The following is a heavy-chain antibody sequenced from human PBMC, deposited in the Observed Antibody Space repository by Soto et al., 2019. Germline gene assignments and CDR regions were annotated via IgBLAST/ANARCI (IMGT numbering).Heavy chain of an antibody. CDR1: GGSINRYY. V-gene: IGHV4-59*01. CDR3: ARSLTGSAFDI. J-gene: IGHJ3*02. D-gene: IGHD1-20*01. CDR2: VYYTGST. Sequence: PSETLSLTCTVSGGSINRYYWTWIRQPPGKGLEWVGYVYYTGSTSYNPSLRGRATISLDRSKNQFSLKLTSVTIADTAVYYCARSLTGSAFDIWGQGTMVTVSS.